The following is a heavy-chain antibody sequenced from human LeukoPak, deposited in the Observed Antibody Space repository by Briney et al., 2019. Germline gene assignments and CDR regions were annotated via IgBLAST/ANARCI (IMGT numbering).Heavy chain of an antibody. CDR2: IYTSGST. CDR1: GGSISSYS. D-gene: IGHD2-2*02. J-gene: IGHJ5*02. Sequence: SETLSLTCTVSGGSISSYSWTWIRQPAGKGLEWIGRIYTSGSTNYNPSLKSRVTMSVDTSKNQFSLKLSSVTAADTAVYYSAGGQYPVNWFDPWGQGTLVTVFS. CDR3: AGGQYPVNWFDP. V-gene: IGHV4-4*07.